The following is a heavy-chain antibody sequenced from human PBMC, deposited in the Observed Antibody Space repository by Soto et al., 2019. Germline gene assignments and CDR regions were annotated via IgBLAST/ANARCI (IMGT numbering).Heavy chain of an antibody. CDR1: WYTFTPQH. CDR3: ARSRRNIVVVPAEGWFDP. V-gene: IGHV1-46*01. J-gene: IGHJ5*02. CDR2: INPSGGST. Sequence: ASVKVSCKATWYTFTPQHIHLVRQAPGQRVEWMGIINPSGGSTSYAQKFQGRVTMTRDTSTSTVYMELSSLRSEDTAVYYCARSRRNIVVVPAEGWFDPWGQGTLVTVSS. D-gene: IGHD2-2*01.